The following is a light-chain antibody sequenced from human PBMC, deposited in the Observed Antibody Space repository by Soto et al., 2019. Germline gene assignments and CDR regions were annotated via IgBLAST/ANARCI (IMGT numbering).Light chain of an antibody. CDR2: DAS. J-gene: IGKJ1*01. Sequence: EIVLTQSPATLSVSPGVRATLSFGASQSVSLSLAWYQQKPGQAPRLIXYDASKRASGFPARFSGSGSGTAFTLTISSLEPEDFAVYYCQERTGWPPWTFGQGTKVDIK. CDR3: QERTGWPPWT. V-gene: IGKV3-11*01. CDR1: QSVSLS.